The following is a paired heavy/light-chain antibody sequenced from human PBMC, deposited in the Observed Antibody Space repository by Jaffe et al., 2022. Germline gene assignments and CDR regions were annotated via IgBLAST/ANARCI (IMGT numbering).Light chain of an antibody. Sequence: SYELTQPPSVSVSPGQTARITCSGDALPKQYAYWYQQKSGQAPVMVIYKDSERPSGIPERFSGSSSGTTVTLTISGVQAEDEADYYCQSTDTSSSYWVFGGGTKLTVL. CDR1: ALPKQY. CDR3: QSTDTSSSYWV. J-gene: IGLJ3*02. V-gene: IGLV3-25*03. CDR2: KDS.
Heavy chain of an antibody. V-gene: IGHV3-30*02. CDR3: AKAAGSGSGSYPN. J-gene: IGHJ4*02. CDR2: IRFGGNNK. Sequence: QVQLVESGGGVVQPGGSLRLSCAASGFTFSLYDMHWVRQAPVKGLEWVASIRFGGNNKYYADSLKGRFTISRDNSKNTLYLQMNSLRPNDTAVYYCAKAAGSGSGSYPNWGQGTLVTVSS. D-gene: IGHD3-10*01. CDR1: GFTFSLYD.